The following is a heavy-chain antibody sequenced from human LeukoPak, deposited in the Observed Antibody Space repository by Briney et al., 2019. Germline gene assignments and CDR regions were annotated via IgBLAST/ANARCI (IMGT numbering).Heavy chain of an antibody. CDR2: IYYSGST. V-gene: IGHV4-59*01. Sequence: SETLSLTCTVSGGSISSYYWSWIRQPPGKGLEWIGYIYYSGSTNYNPSLKSRVTISVDTSKNQFSLKLSSVTAADTAVYYCARDGFWSGYRYFDYWGQGTLVTVSS. J-gene: IGHJ4*02. D-gene: IGHD3-3*01. CDR3: ARDGFWSGYRYFDY. CDR1: GGSISSYY.